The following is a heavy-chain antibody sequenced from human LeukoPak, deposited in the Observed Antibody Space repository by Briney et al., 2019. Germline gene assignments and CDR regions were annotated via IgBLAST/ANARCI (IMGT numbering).Heavy chain of an antibody. CDR3: AKTRTIFGVVGYLDV. V-gene: IGHV3-23*01. D-gene: IGHD3-3*01. J-gene: IGHJ6*03. CDR1: GFTFSSYA. CDR2: FSGSGSTT. Sequence: GGSLRLSCAASGFTFSSYAMSWVRQAPHKGLEWVSGFSGSGSTTSYAASVKGRFTISRHNSKNTLDLQMNSLRGEDTAVYYCAKTRTIFGVVGYLDVWGKGTTVTVSS.